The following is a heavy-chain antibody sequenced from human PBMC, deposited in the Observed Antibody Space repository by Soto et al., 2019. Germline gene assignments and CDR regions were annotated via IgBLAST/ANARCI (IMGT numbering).Heavy chain of an antibody. V-gene: IGHV1-3*01. J-gene: IGHJ6*02. CDR1: GYTFTSYS. Sequence: QVQLVQSGAEVEKPGASVKVSCKASGYTFTSYSIHWVRQAPGQRLEWMGWINAVNGNTKYSQKLLDRVTFTRDTSASTAYMKLSSLRTEVTAVYDCAGRHYGGFDYGLDVWGQGTTVPVSS. CDR3: AGRHYGGFDYGLDV. D-gene: IGHD3-10*01. CDR2: INAVNGNT.